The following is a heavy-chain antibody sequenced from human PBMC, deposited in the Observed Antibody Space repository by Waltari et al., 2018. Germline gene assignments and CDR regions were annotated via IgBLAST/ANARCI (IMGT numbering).Heavy chain of an antibody. J-gene: IGHJ4*02. CDR1: GFTFSNYS. CDR2: ISSRSTYI. V-gene: IGHV3-21*01. CDR3: ARDGSY. Sequence: EVQLVESGGGLVKPGGSRRPSCAAPGFTFSNYSMNWVRQAPGKGLEWVSSISSRSTYIDYTDSVKGRFTISRDNAKNSLYLQMNSLRAEDTAVYYCARDGSYWGQGTLVTVSS.